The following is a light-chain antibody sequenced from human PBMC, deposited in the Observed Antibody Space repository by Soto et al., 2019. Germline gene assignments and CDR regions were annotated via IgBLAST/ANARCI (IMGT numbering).Light chain of an antibody. CDR2: GVS. CDR3: QQYSNPPWT. J-gene: IGKJ1*01. CDR1: QSVSSSY. Sequence: EIVLKQSPGTLPLSPGERATLSCRASQSVSSSYLAWYQQKPGQAPRLRIFGVSSRGTGVPDKFRGSGSGTAFTLTRSRLKTEDFAVDYCQQYSNPPWTFGQEKKVEI. V-gene: IGKV3-20*01.